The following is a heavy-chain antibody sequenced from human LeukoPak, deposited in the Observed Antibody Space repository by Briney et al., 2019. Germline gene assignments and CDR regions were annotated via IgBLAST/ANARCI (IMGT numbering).Heavy chain of an antibody. CDR3: AKVSSSWATRSLYYYYYYGMDV. CDR2: ISGSGGST. D-gene: IGHD6-13*01. V-gene: IGHV3-23*01. Sequence: GGSLRLSCAASGFTSSSYAMSWVRQAPGKGLEWVSAISGSGGSTYYADSVKGRFTISRDNSKNTLYLQMNSLRAEDTAVYYCAKVSSSWATRSLYYYYYYGMDVWGQGTTVTVSS. CDR1: GFTSSSYA. J-gene: IGHJ6*02.